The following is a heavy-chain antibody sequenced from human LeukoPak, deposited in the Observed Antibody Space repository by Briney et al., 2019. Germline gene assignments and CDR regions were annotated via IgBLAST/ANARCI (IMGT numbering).Heavy chain of an antibody. CDR1: GFTVSSNY. D-gene: IGHD4/OR15-4a*01. Sequence: GGSLRLSCATSGFTVSSNYMSWVRQAPGKGLEWVSVIYSGGSTYYADSVKGRFTISRDNSKNTLYLQMNSLRAEDTAVYYCATLSRPPGAPYYFDYWGQGTLVTVSS. V-gene: IGHV3-66*01. CDR2: IYSGGST. J-gene: IGHJ4*02. CDR3: ATLSRPPGAPYYFDY.